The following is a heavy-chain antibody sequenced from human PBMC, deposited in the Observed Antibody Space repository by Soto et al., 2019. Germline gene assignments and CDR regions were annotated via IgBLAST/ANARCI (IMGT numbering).Heavy chain of an antibody. V-gene: IGHV4-30-4*01. CDR3: ARDIVLVPALGPRYYYYGMDV. J-gene: IGHJ6*02. Sequence: PSETLSLTCTVSGGSISSGDYYWSWIRQPPGKGLEWIGYIYYSGSTYYNPSLKSRVTISVDTSKNQFSLKLSSVTAADTAVYYCARDIVLVPALGPRYYYYGMDVWGQGTTVTVSS. D-gene: IGHD2-2*01. CDR2: IYYSGST. CDR1: GGSISSGDYY.